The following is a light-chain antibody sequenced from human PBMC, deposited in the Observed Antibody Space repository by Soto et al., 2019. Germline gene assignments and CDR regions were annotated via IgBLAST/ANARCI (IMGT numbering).Light chain of an antibody. CDR2: GAS. J-gene: IGKJ4*01. V-gene: IGKV3-15*01. Sequence: EIVMTQSPATLSVSPGERATLSCRASQSVSSNLAWYQQKPGQAPRLLIYGASTRATGTPARFSGSGSGTDFTLTISTLQAEDVAVYYCQQYYTFPLTFGGGTKVDIK. CDR3: QQYYTFPLT. CDR1: QSVSSN.